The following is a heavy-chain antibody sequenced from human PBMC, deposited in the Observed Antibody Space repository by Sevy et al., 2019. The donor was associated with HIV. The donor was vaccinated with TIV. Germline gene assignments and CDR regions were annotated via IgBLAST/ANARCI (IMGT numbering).Heavy chain of an antibody. V-gene: IGHV3-23*01. CDR3: AKRYCSTMSSYDDDFWNPYYFYGLDV. CDR1: GFIFSNYP. Sequence: GGFLRLSCAASGFIFSNYPMSWVRHSPGKGLEWFSDISAGGTTTYYADSVEGRFTISRDNSKNRVSLQMNSLGAEDTAIYYCAKRYCSTMSSYDDDFWNPYYFYGLDVWGQGISVTVSS. D-gene: IGHD2-2*01. CDR2: ISAGGTTT. J-gene: IGHJ6*02.